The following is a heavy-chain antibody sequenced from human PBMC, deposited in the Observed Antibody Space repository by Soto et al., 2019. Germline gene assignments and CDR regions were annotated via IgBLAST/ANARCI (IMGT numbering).Heavy chain of an antibody. CDR3: VSQRTTVPTQAYFDY. CDR1: GGSVTNSSYY. D-gene: IGHD4-17*01. V-gene: IGHV4-39*01. Sequence: SETLSLTCTVSGGSVTNSSYYWGWIRQSPGKGLEWIGSVYYRGRSYSKSSVKSRVTISVDTSKNRFSLSLNSVTASDTAVYFCVSQRTTVPTQAYFDYWGPGALVSVSS. CDR2: VYYRGRS. J-gene: IGHJ4*02.